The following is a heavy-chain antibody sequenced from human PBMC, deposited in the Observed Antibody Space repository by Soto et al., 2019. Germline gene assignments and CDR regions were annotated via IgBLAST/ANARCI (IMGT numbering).Heavy chain of an antibody. Sequence: ASVKVSCKASGGTFRSYAISWVRQAPGQGLEWMGGIIPIFGTANYAQKFQGRVTITADESTSTAYMELSSLRSEDTAVYYCARDRRVYDFWSGYGSYYYYYGMDVWGQGTTVTVSS. CDR3: ARDRRVYDFWSGYGSYYYYYGMDV. CDR2: IIPIFGTA. CDR1: GGTFRSYA. V-gene: IGHV1-69*13. D-gene: IGHD3-3*01. J-gene: IGHJ6*02.